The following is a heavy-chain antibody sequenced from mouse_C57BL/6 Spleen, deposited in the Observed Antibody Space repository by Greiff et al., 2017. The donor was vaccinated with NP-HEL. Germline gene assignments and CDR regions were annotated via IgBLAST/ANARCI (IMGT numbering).Heavy chain of an antibody. D-gene: IGHD2-4*01. CDR3: SISTMITTKGDYYAMDY. CDR1: GYTFTSYG. J-gene: IGHJ4*01. V-gene: IGHV1-81*01. Sequence: VQLQQSGAELARPGASVKLSCKASGYTFTSYGISWVKQRTGQGLEWIGEIYPRSGNTYYNEKFKGKATLTPDKSSSTAYMDLRSLTSEDSAVYFCSISTMITTKGDYYAMDYWGQGTSVTVSS. CDR2: IYPRSGNT.